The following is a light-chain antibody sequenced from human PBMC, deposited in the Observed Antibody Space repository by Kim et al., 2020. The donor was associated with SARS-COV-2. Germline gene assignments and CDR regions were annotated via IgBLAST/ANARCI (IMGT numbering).Light chain of an antibody. Sequence: ELTQPPSASGTPGQRVTISCSGSSSNIGSNYVSWYQHLPGAAPKLLMYTDNRRPSGVPDRFSGSKSGTSASLAISGLQSEDETDYYCAAWDDNLNGWVFGGGTQLTVL. V-gene: IGLV1-44*01. CDR3: AAWDDNLNGWV. CDR2: TDN. J-gene: IGLJ3*02. CDR1: SSNIGSNY.